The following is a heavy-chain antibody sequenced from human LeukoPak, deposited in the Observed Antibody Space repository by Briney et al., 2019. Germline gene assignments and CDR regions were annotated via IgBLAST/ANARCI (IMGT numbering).Heavy chain of an antibody. CDR3: ARQTGYYGSGSYSGLEYYYYMDV. CDR2: IYYSGST. J-gene: IGHJ6*03. Sequence: PSETLSLTCTVSGGSISSSSYYWGWIRQPPGKGLEWIGSIYYSGSTYYNPSLKSRVTISVDTSKSQFSLKLSSVTAADTAVYYCARQTGYYGSGSYSGLEYYYYMDVWGKGTTVTISS. D-gene: IGHD3-10*01. CDR1: GGSISSSSYY. V-gene: IGHV4-39*01.